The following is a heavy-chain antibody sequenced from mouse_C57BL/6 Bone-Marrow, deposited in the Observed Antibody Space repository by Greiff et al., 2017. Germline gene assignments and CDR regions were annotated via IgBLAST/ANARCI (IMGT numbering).Heavy chain of an antibody. CDR2: INPSSGYT. D-gene: IGHD1-1*01. J-gene: IGHJ3*01. Sequence: QVQLQQSGAELAKPGASVTLSCKASGYTFTSYWMHWVKQRPGQGLEWIGYINPSSGYTQYTQKFKDKDPLTADKSSSTADMQLSSLTYDDSAVYYCARGFITTVVATPFAYWGQGTLVTVSA. CDR1: GYTFTSYW. CDR3: ARGFITTVVATPFAY. V-gene: IGHV1-7*01.